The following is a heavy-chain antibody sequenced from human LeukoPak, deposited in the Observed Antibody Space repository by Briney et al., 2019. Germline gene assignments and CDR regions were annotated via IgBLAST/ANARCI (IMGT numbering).Heavy chain of an antibody. J-gene: IGHJ4*02. CDR1: GFTFSSYS. CDR3: ARAVPLRFLEWLPRGTDKFDY. D-gene: IGHD3-3*01. V-gene: IGHV3-21*01. CDR2: ISSSSSYI. Sequence: GGPLRLSCAASGFTFSSYSMNWVRQAPGKGLEWVSSISSSSSYIYYADSVKGRFTISRDNAKNSLYLQMNSLRAEDTAVYYCARAVPLRFLEWLPRGTDKFDYWGQGTLVTVSS.